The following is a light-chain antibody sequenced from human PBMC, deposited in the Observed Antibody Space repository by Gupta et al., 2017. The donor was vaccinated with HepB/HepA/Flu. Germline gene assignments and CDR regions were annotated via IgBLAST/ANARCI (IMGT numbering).Light chain of an antibody. CDR3: QQSFSTPQT. Sequence: DIQMTQSPSSLSASVGDRVTITCRASQTISDYLYWYQFKPGKAPKLLIYSASNLQSGVPSRFSGSGSGTDFTLTISSLQSEDFAIYFCQQSFSTPQTFGQGTKVEV. CDR2: SAS. J-gene: IGKJ1*01. CDR1: QTISDY. V-gene: IGKV1-39*01.